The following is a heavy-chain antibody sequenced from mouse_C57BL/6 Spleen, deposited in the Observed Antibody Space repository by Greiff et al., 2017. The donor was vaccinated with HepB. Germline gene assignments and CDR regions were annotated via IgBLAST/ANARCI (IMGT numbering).Heavy chain of an antibody. CDR1: GYSITSGYY. J-gene: IGHJ4*01. Sequence: EVKLVESGPGLVKPSQSLSLTCSVTGYSITSGYYWNWIRQFPGNKLEWMGYISYDGSNNYNPSLKNRISITRDTSKNQFFLKLNSVTTEDTATYYCARDITKAWAMDYWGQGTSVTVSS. V-gene: IGHV3-6*01. CDR3: ARDITKAWAMDY. CDR2: ISYDGSN. D-gene: IGHD1-3*01.